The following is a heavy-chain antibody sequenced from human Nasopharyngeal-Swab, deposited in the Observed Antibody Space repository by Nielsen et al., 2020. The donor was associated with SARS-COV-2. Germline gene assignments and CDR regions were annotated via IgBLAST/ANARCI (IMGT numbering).Heavy chain of an antibody. V-gene: IGHV3-30*03. D-gene: IGHD2-15*01. J-gene: IGHJ3*02. CDR3: ARGLAATLSLYAFDI. Sequence: GESLKISCAASGFTFSSYGMHWVRQAPGKGLEWVAVISYDGSNKYYADSVKGRFTISRDNSKNTLYLQMNSLRAEDTAAYYCARGLAATLSLYAFDIWGQGTMVTVSS. CDR1: GFTFSSYG. CDR2: ISYDGSNK.